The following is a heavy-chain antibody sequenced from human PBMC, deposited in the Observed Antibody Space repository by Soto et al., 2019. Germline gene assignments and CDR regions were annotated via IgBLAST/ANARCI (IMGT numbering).Heavy chain of an antibody. CDR2: ISYDGSNK. CDR1: GFTFSSYG. J-gene: IGHJ4*02. D-gene: IGHD3-3*01. V-gene: IGHV3-30*18. Sequence: QVQLVESGGGVVQPGRSLRLSCAASGFTFSSYGMHWVRQAPGKGLEWVAVISYDGSNKYYADSVKGRFTISRDNSKNTLYLQMNSLRAEDTAVYYCAKERVFLEWLYFDYWGQGTLVTVSS. CDR3: AKERVFLEWLYFDY.